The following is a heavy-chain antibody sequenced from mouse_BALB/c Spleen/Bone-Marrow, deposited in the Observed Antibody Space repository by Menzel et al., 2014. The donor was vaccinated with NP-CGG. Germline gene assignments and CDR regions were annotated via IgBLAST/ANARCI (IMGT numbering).Heavy chain of an antibody. CDR2: IYPGGGYT. CDR1: GYTFTNYW. J-gene: IGHJ4*01. V-gene: IGHV1-63*02. Sequence: QVQLKESGAELVRPGTSVKMSCKAAGYTFTNYWIGWVRQRPGHGLEWIGDIYPGGGYTNYNEKFKGKATLTADTSPSTAYMQLSSLTSEDSAVYYCAIHGEAMDYWGQGTSVTVSS. CDR3: AIHGEAMDY.